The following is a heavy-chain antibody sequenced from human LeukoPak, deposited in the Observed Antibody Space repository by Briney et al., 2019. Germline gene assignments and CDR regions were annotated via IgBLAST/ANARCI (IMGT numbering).Heavy chain of an antibody. CDR1: GGSFSGYY. Sequence: SGTLSLTCAVYGGSFSGYYWSWIRQPPGKGLEWIGEINHSGSTNYNPSLKSRVTISVDTSKNQFSLKLSSVTAADTAVYYCATNNYVWGSYPPWYYYYMDVWGKGTTVTVSS. J-gene: IGHJ6*03. CDR2: INHSGST. V-gene: IGHV4-34*01. D-gene: IGHD3-16*02. CDR3: ATNNYVWGSYPPWYYYYMDV.